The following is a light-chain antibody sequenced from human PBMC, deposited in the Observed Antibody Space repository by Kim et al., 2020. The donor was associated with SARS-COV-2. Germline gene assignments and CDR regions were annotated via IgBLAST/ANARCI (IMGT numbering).Light chain of an antibody. V-gene: IGLV2-8*01. J-gene: IGLJ1*01. CDR2: EVS. Sequence: QSVTISCTGTSSDVGAYNYVSWYQQHPGKAPKLMIYEVSNRPPGVPDRFSGSKSGNTASLTVSGLQAEDEADYYCSSYAGSSNYVFGTGTKVTVL. CDR1: SSDVGAYNY. CDR3: SSYAGSSNYV.